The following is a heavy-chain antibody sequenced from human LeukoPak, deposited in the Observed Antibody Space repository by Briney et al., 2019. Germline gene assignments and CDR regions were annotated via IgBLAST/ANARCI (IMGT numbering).Heavy chain of an antibody. CDR2: IYYSGST. J-gene: IGHJ4*02. V-gene: IGHV4-39*07. CDR1: GGSISSSSYY. Sequence: SETLSLTCTVSGGSISSSSYYWGWIRQPPGKGLEWIGSIYYSGSTYYNPSLKSRVTISVDTSKNQFSLKLSSVTAADTAVYYCARQLVVVPADGPYYFDYWGQGTLVAVSS. CDR3: ARQLVVVPADGPYYFDY. D-gene: IGHD2-2*01.